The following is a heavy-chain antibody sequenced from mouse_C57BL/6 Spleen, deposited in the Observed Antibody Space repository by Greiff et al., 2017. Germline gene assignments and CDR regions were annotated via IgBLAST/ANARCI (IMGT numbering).Heavy chain of an antibody. D-gene: IGHD2-4*01. Sequence: EVQLQQSGPELVKPGASVKISCKASGYTFTDYYMNWVKQSHGKSLEWIGDINPNNGGTSYNQKFTGKATLTVDKSSSTAYMELRSLTSEDSAVYYCARGGLYYDYAHWYFDVWGTGTTVTVSS. CDR3: ARGGLYYDYAHWYFDV. CDR1: GYTFTDYY. J-gene: IGHJ1*03. V-gene: IGHV1-26*01. CDR2: INPNNGGT.